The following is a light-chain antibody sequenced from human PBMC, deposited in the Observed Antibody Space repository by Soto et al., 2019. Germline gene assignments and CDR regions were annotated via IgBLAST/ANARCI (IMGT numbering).Light chain of an antibody. CDR2: EGS. CDR3: CSYAGSGTFV. Sequence: QSALTQPASVSGSPGQSITISFTGTSSDVGTYNLVSWYQNHPGRAPKLMIYEGSQRPSGVSNRFSGSKSGNTASLTISGLQAEDEGDYYCCSYAGSGTFVFGTGTKLTVL. J-gene: IGLJ1*01. V-gene: IGLV2-23*01. CDR1: SSDVGTYNL.